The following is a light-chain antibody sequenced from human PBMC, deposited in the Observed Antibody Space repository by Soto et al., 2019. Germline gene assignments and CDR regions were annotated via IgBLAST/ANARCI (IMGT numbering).Light chain of an antibody. V-gene: IGLV2-23*01. CDR2: ENS. CDR1: SSDVGSYNP. J-gene: IGLJ2*01. CDR3: SSYAGTYSVV. Sequence: QSALTQPASVSGSPGQSITISCTGTSSDVGSYNPVSWYQQHPGKAPKLMIYENSRWPSGVSDRFSASKSGNTASLTISGLQAEDEADYYCSSYAGTYSVVFGGGTKVTVL.